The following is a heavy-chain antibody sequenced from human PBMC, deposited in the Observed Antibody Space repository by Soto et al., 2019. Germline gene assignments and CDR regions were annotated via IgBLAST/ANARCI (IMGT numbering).Heavy chain of an antibody. CDR3: AKGRRKGTMIGVGP. CDR2: ISGSGGST. D-gene: IGHD3-22*01. CDR1: GFTFSSYA. V-gene: IGHV3-23*01. J-gene: IGHJ5*02. Sequence: PACSLRISCASCGFTFSSYAMSVVRQAPGKGLGWVSAISGSGGSTYYADSVKGRFTISRDNSKNTLYLQMNSLRAEDTAVYYCAKGRRKGTMIGVGPWGQGTLVTVSS.